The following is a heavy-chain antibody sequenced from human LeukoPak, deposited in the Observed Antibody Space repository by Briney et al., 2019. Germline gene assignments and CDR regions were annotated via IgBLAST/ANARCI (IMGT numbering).Heavy chain of an antibody. V-gene: IGHV4-34*01. CDR1: GGSFSDYY. J-gene: IGHJ4*02. Sequence: SETLSLTCAVYGGSFSDYYWSWIRQPPGKGLEWIGEINHSGSTNYNPSLKSRVTISVDTSKNQFSLKLSSVTAADTAVYYCAREESRHNWNYVDYWGQGTLVTVSS. D-gene: IGHD1-20*01. CDR2: INHSGST. CDR3: AREESRHNWNYVDY.